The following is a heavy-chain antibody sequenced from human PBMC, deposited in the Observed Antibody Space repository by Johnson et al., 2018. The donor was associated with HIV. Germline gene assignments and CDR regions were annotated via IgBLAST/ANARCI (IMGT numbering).Heavy chain of an antibody. J-gene: IGHJ3*01. V-gene: IGHV3-53*01. CDR3: ARAYSDISGYYPHAFHV. D-gene: IGHD3-22*01. CDR2: IYSGGNT. CDR1: GFSISYDY. Sequence: MLLVESGGGSIQPGGSLRLSCAASGFSISYDYMSWVRQAPGKGLEWVSSIYSGGNTYHADSVMGRFTISRDKSENTVYLQMNRLRAEDTAVYFCARAYSDISGYYPHAFHVWGQGTVVIVSS.